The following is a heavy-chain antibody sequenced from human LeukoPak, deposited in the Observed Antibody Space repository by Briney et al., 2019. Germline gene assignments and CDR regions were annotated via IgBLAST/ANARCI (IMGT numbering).Heavy chain of an antibody. J-gene: IGHJ5*02. V-gene: IGHV1-2*02. CDR1: GYTFTGYY. CDR2: INPNSGGT. D-gene: IGHD2-2*01. Sequence: ASVKVSRKASGYTFTGYYMHWVRQAPGQGLEWMGWINPNSGGTNYAQKFQGRVTMTRDTSISTAYMELSRLRSDDTAVYYCARDPIQVVVPAAIGWFDPWGQGTLVTVSS. CDR3: ARDPIQVVVPAAIGWFDP.